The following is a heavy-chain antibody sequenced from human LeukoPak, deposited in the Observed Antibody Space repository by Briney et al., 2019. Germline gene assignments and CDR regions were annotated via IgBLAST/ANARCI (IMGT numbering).Heavy chain of an antibody. CDR1: GYSISSGYY. Sequence: SETLSLTCTVSGYSISSGYYWGWIRQPPGKGLEWIGSIYHSGSTYYNPSLKSRVTISVDTSKNQFSLKLSSVTAADTAVYYCAGGSSGWYSHLGYWGQGTLVTVSS. CDR2: IYHSGST. CDR3: AGGSSGWYSHLGY. D-gene: IGHD6-19*01. V-gene: IGHV4-38-2*02. J-gene: IGHJ4*02.